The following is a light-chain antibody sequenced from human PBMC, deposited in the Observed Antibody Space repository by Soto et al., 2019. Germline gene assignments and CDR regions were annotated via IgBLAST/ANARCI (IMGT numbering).Light chain of an antibody. V-gene: IGKV3-11*02. J-gene: IGKJ5*01. Sequence: EIEVTQSPATLSLSPGERATLSCRTSQSVGSYLAWYQKKPGQAPRLLIYDASNRATGIPARFSGGGSGRDFTLTISSLEPEDFAVYYCQQYGSSSPITFGPGTRLEIE. CDR2: DAS. CDR3: QQYGSSSPIT. CDR1: QSVGSY.